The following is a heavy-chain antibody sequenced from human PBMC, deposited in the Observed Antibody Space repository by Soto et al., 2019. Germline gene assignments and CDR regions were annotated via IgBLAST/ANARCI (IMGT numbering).Heavy chain of an antibody. D-gene: IGHD6-19*01. CDR1: GGSISSSNW. Sequence: QVQLQESGPGLVKPSGTLSLTCAVSGGSISSSNWWSWVRQPPGKGLEWIGEIYHSGSTNYNPSLKSRVTISVDKSKNQFSRTLSSVTAADTAVYYCARLLSSGWSSGWFDPWGQGTLVTVSS. CDR3: ARLLSSGWSSGWFDP. J-gene: IGHJ5*02. V-gene: IGHV4-4*02. CDR2: IYHSGST.